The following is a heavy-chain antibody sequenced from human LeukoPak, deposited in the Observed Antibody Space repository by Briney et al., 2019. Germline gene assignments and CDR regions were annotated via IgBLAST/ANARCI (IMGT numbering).Heavy chain of an antibody. Sequence: SGPTLVKPTQTLTLTCTFSGFSFSTRGVGVAWIRQPPGKALEWLALIYWDDDKRHSPSLKSRLTITKDTSKNQVVLTMTNMDPVDTATYYCAHRQGFYSASSFDYWGQGTLVTVSS. CDR2: IYWDDDK. J-gene: IGHJ4*02. D-gene: IGHD6-6*01. CDR1: GFSFSTRGVG. CDR3: AHRQGFYSASSFDY. V-gene: IGHV2-5*02.